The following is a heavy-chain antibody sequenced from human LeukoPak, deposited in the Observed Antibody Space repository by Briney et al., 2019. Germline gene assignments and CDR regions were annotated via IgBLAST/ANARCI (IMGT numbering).Heavy chain of an antibody. D-gene: IGHD2-2*01. V-gene: IGHV3-30*02. CDR2: IRYDGSNK. Sequence: GGPLRLSCAASGFTFSSYGMHWVRQAPGKGLEWVAFIRYDGSNKYYADSVKGRFTISRDNSKNTLYLQMNSLRAEDTAVYYCAKGSAVPAAMGVPAFDIWGQGTMVTVSS. CDR3: AKGSAVPAAMGVPAFDI. J-gene: IGHJ3*02. CDR1: GFTFSSYG.